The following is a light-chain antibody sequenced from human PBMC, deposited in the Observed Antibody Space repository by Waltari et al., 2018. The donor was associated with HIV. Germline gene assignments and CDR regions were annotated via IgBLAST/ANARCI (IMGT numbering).Light chain of an antibody. Sequence: DIVLTQSPASLSVSPGGSVTLSCKTSQSIGAYLAWYQQKPGQPPRLLVFDVSVRAAGIPPRFSGRGYGTDFTLIINHVEAEDVGVYYCQLRDSWPTLFGPGTKVDLK. V-gene: IGKV3-11*01. J-gene: IGKJ3*01. CDR1: QSIGAY. CDR3: QLRDSWPTL. CDR2: DVS.